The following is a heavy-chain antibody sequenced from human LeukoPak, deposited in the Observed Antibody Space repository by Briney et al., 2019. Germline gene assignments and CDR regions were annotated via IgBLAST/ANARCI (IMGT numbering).Heavy chain of an antibody. Sequence: SETLSLTCTVSGGSISSGSYYWSWIRQPAGKGLEWIGRIYTSGSTNYNPSLKSRVTMSVDTSKNQFSLKLSSVTAADTAVYYCARENVGVVAATPYYYYYMDVWGKGTTVTISS. D-gene: IGHD2-15*01. J-gene: IGHJ6*03. CDR2: IYTSGST. CDR1: GGSISSGSYY. CDR3: ARENVGVVAATPYYYYYMDV. V-gene: IGHV4-61*02.